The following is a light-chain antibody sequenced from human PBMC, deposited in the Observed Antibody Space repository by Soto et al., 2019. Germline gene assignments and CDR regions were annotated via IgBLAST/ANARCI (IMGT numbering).Light chain of an antibody. J-gene: IGKJ5*01. CDR3: QQRSKWPIT. Sequence: IVLPQSPGTLSVSPGASATLSCRASQSVSSNLAWYQQKPGQAPRLLIYDASNRATGIPARFSGSGSGTDFTRTISSLEPEDFAVYYCQQRSKWPITFGQGTRLEIK. CDR1: QSVSSN. V-gene: IGKV3-11*01. CDR2: DAS.